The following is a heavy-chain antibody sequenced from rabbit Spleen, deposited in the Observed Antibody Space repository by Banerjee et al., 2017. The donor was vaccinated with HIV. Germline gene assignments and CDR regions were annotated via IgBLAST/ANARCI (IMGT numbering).Heavy chain of an antibody. V-gene: IGHV1S45*01. CDR3: VREAGYGGYGDANL. CDR2: IDVTKRGTT. CDR1: GLDVSSNYW. D-gene: IGHD6-1*01. Sequence: EQLEESGGGLVKPEGSLTLTCKASGLDVSSNYWMCWVRQAPGKGLEWIACIDVTKRGTTYYTTWAKGRFTISSHNAQNTLYLHLNSLTAADTATYFCVREAGYGGYGDANLWGPGTLVTVS. J-gene: IGHJ4*01.